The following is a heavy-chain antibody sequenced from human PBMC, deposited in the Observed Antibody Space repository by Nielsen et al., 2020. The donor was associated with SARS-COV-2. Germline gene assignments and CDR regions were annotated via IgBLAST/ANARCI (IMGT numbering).Heavy chain of an antibody. D-gene: IGHD3-10*01. CDR2: IYFSGST. Sequence: GSLRLSCTVSDGSISGYYWNWIRQPPGKGLEWIGYIYFSGSTTYNPSLKSRVTISVDTSKSHFSLKLNSVTAADTADYYCARGKRGVAFDVWGQGSMVTVSS. CDR1: DGSISGYY. CDR3: ARGKRGVAFDV. V-gene: IGHV4-59*01. J-gene: IGHJ3*01.